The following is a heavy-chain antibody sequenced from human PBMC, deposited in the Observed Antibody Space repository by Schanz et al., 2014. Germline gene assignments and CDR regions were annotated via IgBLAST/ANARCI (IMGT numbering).Heavy chain of an antibody. J-gene: IGHJ4*02. CDR1: GASVSDYY. V-gene: IGHV4-4*07. D-gene: IGHD4-17*01. Sequence: QLQLQESGPGLVKPSETLSLTCTVSGASVSDYYWSWIRQPAGKGLEWIGRIFSSGSSDYNPSLKSRFPMSVDTSKNQFPLKLSSVPAADTAVYYCARDYGDYGVFDYWGQGTLVTVSS. CDR3: ARDYGDYGVFDY. CDR2: IFSSGSS.